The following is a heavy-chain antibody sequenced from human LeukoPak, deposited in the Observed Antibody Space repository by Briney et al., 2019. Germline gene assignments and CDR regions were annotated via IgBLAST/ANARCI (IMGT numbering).Heavy chain of an antibody. J-gene: IGHJ5*02. D-gene: IGHD6-13*01. Sequence: GASVKVSCKASGYTFTGYYMHWVRQAPGQGLEWMGWINPNSGGTNYAQKFQGGVTMTRDTSISTAYMELSRLRSDDTAVYYCARGIAAAGTGGEFDPWGQGTLVTVSS. V-gene: IGHV1-2*02. CDR2: INPNSGGT. CDR1: GYTFTGYY. CDR3: ARGIAAAGTGGEFDP.